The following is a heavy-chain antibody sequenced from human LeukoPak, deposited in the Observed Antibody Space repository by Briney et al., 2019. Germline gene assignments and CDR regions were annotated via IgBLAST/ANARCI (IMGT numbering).Heavy chain of an antibody. CDR3: AKTVGYGSFDFDY. CDR2: ISGSGGST. J-gene: IGHJ4*02. CDR1: GFTFSSYA. Sequence: GGSLRLSCAASGFTFSSYAMSWVRQAPGEGLEWVSAISGSGGSTYYADSVKGRFTISRDNSKKTLYLQMNSLRAEDTAVYYCAKTVGYGSFDFDYWGQGTLVTVSS. V-gene: IGHV3-23*01. D-gene: IGHD3-10*01.